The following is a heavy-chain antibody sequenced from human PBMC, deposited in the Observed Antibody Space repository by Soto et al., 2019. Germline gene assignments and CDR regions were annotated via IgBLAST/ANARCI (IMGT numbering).Heavy chain of an antibody. Sequence: GWSLRLSCAASGFTFSDYYMSWIRQAPGKGLEWVSYISSSSSYTNYADSVKGRFTISRDNAKNSPYLQMNSLRAEDTAVYYCARASPLGYYYGMDVWGQGTTVTVSS. J-gene: IGHJ6*02. CDR2: ISSSSSYT. D-gene: IGHD1-26*01. CDR3: ARASPLGYYYGMDV. CDR1: GFTFSDYY. V-gene: IGHV3-11*06.